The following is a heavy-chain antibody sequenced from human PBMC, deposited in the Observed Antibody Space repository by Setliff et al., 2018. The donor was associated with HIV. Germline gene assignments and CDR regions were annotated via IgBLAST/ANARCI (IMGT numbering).Heavy chain of an antibody. CDR1: GFTFDDYG. Sequence: GGSLRLSCAASGFTFDDYGMSWVRQAPGKGLEWVSGINWNGGSTGYADSVKGRFTISRDNAKNSLYLQMNSLRAEDTALYYCAGSSSWYLHFDYWGQGTLVTVSS. D-gene: IGHD6-13*01. V-gene: IGHV3-20*04. CDR2: INWNGGST. CDR3: AGSSSWYLHFDY. J-gene: IGHJ4*02.